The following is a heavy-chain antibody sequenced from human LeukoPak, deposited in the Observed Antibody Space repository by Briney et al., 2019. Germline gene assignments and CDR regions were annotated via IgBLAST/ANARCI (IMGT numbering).Heavy chain of an antibody. CDR1: GFTVSSNC. CDR2: IYSGGST. Sequence: GGSLRLSCAASGFTVSSNCMSWVRQAPGKGLEWVSVIYSGGSTYYADSVKGRFTISRDNSKNTLCLQMNSLRAEDTAVYYCARTDPNYHYYGMDVWGQGTTVTVSS. CDR3: ARTDPNYHYYGMDV. J-gene: IGHJ6*02. V-gene: IGHV3-53*01.